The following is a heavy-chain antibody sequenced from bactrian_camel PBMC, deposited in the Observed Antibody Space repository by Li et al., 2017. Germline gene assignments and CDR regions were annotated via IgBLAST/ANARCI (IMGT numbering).Heavy chain of an antibody. V-gene: IGHV3S53*01. J-gene: IGHJ6*01. Sequence: VQLVESGGGSVQAGGSLRLSCAASGRTSGINSMGWFRQVPGKEREGVAAAYTSGYHTWYADSVKGRFTISKDNAKNTVYLQMISLKPEDTAMYFCAADSDLPCRSGVRGYWGQGTQVTVS. CDR1: GRTSGINS. CDR3: AADSDLPCRSGVRGY. CDR2: YTSGYHT.